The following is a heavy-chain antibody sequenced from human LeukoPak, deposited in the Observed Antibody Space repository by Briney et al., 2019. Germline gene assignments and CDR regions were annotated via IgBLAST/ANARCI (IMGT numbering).Heavy chain of an antibody. CDR3: ARAGANYYGSGAPEGDWFDP. CDR2: IYYSGST. V-gene: IGHV4-59*01. CDR1: GGSISSYY. J-gene: IGHJ5*02. D-gene: IGHD3-10*01. Sequence: SETLSLTCTVSGGSISSYYWSWIRQPPGKGLEWIGYIYYSGSTNYNPSLKSRVTISVDTSKNQFSLKLSSVTAADTAVYYCARAGANYYGSGAPEGDWFDPWGQGTLVTVSS.